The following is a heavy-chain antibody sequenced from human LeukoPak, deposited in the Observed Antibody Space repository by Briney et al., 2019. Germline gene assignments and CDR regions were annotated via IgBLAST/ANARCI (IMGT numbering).Heavy chain of an antibody. CDR3: ARDLVPPTHYVGFDP. CDR1: GGSISSYY. D-gene: IGHD3-10*02. J-gene: IGHJ5*02. Sequence: PSETLSLTCTVSGGSISSYYWSWIRQPAGKGLELIGRIYTSGSTNYNPSLKSRVTMSVDTSKNQFSLKLSSVTAADTAVYYCARDLVPPTHYVGFDPWGQGTLVTVSS. V-gene: IGHV4-4*07. CDR2: IYTSGST.